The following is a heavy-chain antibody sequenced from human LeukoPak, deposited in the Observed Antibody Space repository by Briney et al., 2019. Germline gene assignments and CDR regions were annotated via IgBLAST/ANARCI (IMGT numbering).Heavy chain of an antibody. J-gene: IGHJ4*02. V-gene: IGHV4-38-2*02. Sequence: SETLSLTCTVSGYSISSGYYWGWIRQPPGKGLEWIGSIYHSGSTYYNPSLKSRVTISVDTSKNQFSLKLSSVTAADTAVYYCAREPTVTYFDYWGQGTLVTVSS. CDR2: IYHSGST. D-gene: IGHD4-17*01. CDR3: AREPTVTYFDY. CDR1: GYSISSGYY.